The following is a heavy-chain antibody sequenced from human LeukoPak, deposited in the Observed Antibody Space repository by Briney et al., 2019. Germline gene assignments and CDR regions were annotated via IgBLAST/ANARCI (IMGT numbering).Heavy chain of an antibody. Sequence: AGGSLRLSCAASGFTFSSYWMSWVRQAPGKGLEWVANIKQDGSEKYYVDSVKGRFTISRDNAKNSLYLQMNSLRAEDTAVYYCARLGITMVRGVTHTPLIYYYYYYMDVWGKGTTVTISS. CDR1: GFTFSSYW. CDR2: IKQDGSEK. D-gene: IGHD3-10*01. V-gene: IGHV3-7*01. J-gene: IGHJ6*03. CDR3: ARLGITMVRGVTHTPLIYYYYYYMDV.